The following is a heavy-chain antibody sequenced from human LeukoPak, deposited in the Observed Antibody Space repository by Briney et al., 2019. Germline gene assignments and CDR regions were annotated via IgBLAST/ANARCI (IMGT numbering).Heavy chain of an antibody. V-gene: IGHV3-21*01. CDR3: ARDLGVGAIDY. CDR2: ISSSSSYI. Sequence: GGSLRLSCAASGFTFSSYSMNWVRQAPGKGLEWVSSISSSSSYIYYADSVKGRFTISRDNAKNSLYLQMTSLRAEDTAVYHCARDLGVGAIDYWGQGTLVTVSS. CDR1: GFTFSSYS. J-gene: IGHJ4*02. D-gene: IGHD1-26*01.